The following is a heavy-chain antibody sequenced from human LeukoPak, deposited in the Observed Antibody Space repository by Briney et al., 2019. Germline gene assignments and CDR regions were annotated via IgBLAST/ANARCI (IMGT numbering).Heavy chain of an antibody. CDR2: INSDGTT. J-gene: IGHJ4*02. CDR1: GFTFSNYW. D-gene: IGHD2-8*01. CDR3: ARASGTYGVYVQIDY. Sequence: GGSLRLSCAASGFTFSNYWMHWVRQAPGKGLVWVSRINSDGTTTYADSVRGRFTISRDNAKNTLYLQMNSLRAEDTAVYYCARASGTYGVYVQIDYWGQGTLVTVSS. V-gene: IGHV3-74*01.